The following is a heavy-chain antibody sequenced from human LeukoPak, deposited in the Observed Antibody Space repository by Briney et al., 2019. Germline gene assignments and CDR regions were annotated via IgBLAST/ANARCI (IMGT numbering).Heavy chain of an antibody. J-gene: IGHJ4*02. CDR1: GYSISSGYY. CDR2: IYHSGST. CDR3: ARDRGTWNDDGFDY. Sequence: SETLSLTCTVSGYSISSGYYWGWIRQPPGKGLEWIGSIYHSGSTYYNPSLKSRVTMSVDTSKNQFSLKLSSVTAADTAVYYCARDRGTWNDDGFDYWGQGTLVTVSS. V-gene: IGHV4-38-2*02. D-gene: IGHD1-1*01.